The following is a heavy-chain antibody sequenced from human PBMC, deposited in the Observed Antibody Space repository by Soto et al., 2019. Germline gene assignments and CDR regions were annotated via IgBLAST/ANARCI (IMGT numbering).Heavy chain of an antibody. CDR1: GFTFSSYA. D-gene: IGHD3-16*01. V-gene: IGHV3-23*03. CDR3: ASQSTYTFDY. CDR2: IYSGGST. J-gene: IGHJ4*02. Sequence: GSLRLSCAASGFTFSSYAMSWVRQAPGKGLEWVSVIYSGGSTYYADSVKGRFTVSRDHSENTLYLQMNSLRAEDTAFYYCASQSTYTFDYWGQGTLVTVSS.